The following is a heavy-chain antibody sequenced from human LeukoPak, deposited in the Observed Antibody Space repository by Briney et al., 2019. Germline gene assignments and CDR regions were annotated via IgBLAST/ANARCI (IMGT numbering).Heavy chain of an antibody. J-gene: IGHJ4*02. D-gene: IGHD3-22*01. CDR1: GFTFNAFG. CDR3: EYYDSSGYPY. V-gene: IGHV3-48*01. Sequence: PGGSLRLSCAASGFTFNAFGMNWVRQAPGKGLEWVSYIGTTSGAIYYADSVKGRFTISRDSAKNSLYLQMHSLRAEDTAVYYCEYYDSSGYPYWGQGTLVTVSS. CDR2: IGTTSGAI.